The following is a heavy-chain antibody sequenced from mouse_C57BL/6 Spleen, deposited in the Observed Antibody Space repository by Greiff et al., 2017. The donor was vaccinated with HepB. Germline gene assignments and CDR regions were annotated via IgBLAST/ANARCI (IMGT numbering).Heavy chain of an antibody. CDR2: ISYSGST. V-gene: IGHV3-1*01. D-gene: IGHD1-1*01. J-gene: IGHJ1*03. CDR1: GYSITSGYD. CDR3: ARDYGSSYHWYFDV. Sequence: EVQLQQSGPGMVKPSQSLSLTCTVTGYSITSGYDWHWIRHFPGNKLEWMGYISYSGSTNYNPSLKSRISITHDTSKNHFFLKLNSVTTEDTATYYCARDYGSSYHWYFDVWGTGTTVTVSS.